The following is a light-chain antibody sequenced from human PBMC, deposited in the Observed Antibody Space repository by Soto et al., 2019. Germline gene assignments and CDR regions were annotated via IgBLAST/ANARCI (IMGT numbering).Light chain of an antibody. Sequence: DIVVTQSPDSLGVSLGERATINCKSSQTVLFSSNSKNALAWYQQRPGQPPKLLIYWASTRESGVPDRFSGSGSGTDFTLTISTLQAEDVAVYYCQQYYVTPPTFGGGTKVEI. J-gene: IGKJ4*01. CDR1: QTVLFSSNSKNA. CDR2: WAS. V-gene: IGKV4-1*01. CDR3: QQYYVTPPT.